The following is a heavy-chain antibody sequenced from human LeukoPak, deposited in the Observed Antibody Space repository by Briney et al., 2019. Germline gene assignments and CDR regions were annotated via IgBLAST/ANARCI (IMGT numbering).Heavy chain of an antibody. CDR2: ISGSGGST. D-gene: IGHD1-26*01. V-gene: IGHV3-23*01. CDR1: GFTFSSYA. J-gene: IGHJ3*02. CDR3: AKDLYIVGAWGAFDI. Sequence: GGSLRLSCAASGFTFSSYAMSWVRQAPGKGLEWVSAISGSGGSTYYADSVKGRFTISGDNSKNTLYLQMNSLRAEDTAVYYCAKDLYIVGAWGAFDIWGQGTMVTVSS.